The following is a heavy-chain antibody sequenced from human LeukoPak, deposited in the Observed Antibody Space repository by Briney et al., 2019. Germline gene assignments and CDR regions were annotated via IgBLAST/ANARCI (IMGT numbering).Heavy chain of an antibody. Sequence: GASVKVSCKASGYTFTSYYIHWVRQAPGQGLEWMGMINSSRGSTSYAQKFQGGLTMTRDTSTSTVYMELSSLRSEDTAVYYCTRGVQLERRYYNWFDPWGQGTLVTVSS. J-gene: IGHJ5*02. D-gene: IGHD1-1*01. CDR2: INSSRGST. CDR3: TRGVQLERRYYNWFDP. V-gene: IGHV1-46*01. CDR1: GYTFTSYY.